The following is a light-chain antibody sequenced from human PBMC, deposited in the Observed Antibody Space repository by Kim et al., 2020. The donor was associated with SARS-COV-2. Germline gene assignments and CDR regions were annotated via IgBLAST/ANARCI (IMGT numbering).Light chain of an antibody. CDR1: QGINSD. CDR2: TAS. V-gene: IGKV1-9*01. CDR3: QQVNSYPYT. J-gene: IGKJ2*01. Sequence: SASARDRVTITCRASQGINSDLAWYQQKPGKAPNRLIYTASTLQSAVPSRFSGSGSGTDFSLTISSLQPEDFATYYCQQVNSYPYTFGQGTKLEI.